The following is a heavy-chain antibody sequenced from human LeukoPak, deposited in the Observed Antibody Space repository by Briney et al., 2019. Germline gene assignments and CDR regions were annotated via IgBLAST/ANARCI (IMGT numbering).Heavy chain of an antibody. CDR1: GGSISSYY. J-gene: IGHJ4*02. D-gene: IGHD2-2*01. CDR2: IYYSGST. Sequence: SETLSLTCTVSGGSISSYYWSWIRQPPGKGLEWIGYIYYSGSTNYNPSLKSRVTISVDTSKNQFSLKLSSVTAADTAVYYCARNGYQLQPGDFDYWGQGTLVTVSS. V-gene: IGHV4-59*08. CDR3: ARNGYQLQPGDFDY.